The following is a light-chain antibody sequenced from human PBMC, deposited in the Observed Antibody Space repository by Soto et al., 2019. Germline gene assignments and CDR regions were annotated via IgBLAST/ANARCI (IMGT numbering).Light chain of an antibody. CDR1: QSVSSY. CDR3: LQDHSYPRT. CDR2: DAS. V-gene: IGKV3-11*01. Sequence: EIVLTQSPATLSLSPGARATLSCRASQSVSSYLAWYQQKPGQAPRLLIYDASNRATGIPARFSGSGSGTDFTLTITSLQPEDFAIYYCLQDHSYPRTFGGGTKVDIK. J-gene: IGKJ4*01.